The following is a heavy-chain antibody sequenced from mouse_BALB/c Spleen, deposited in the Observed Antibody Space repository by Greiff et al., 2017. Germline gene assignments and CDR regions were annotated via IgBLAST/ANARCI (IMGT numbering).Heavy chain of an antibody. D-gene: IGHD3-1*01. V-gene: IGHV5-17*02. CDR1: GFTFSSFG. J-gene: IGHJ3*01. Sequence: EVKLVESGGGLVQPGGSRKLSCAASGFTFSSFGMHWVRQAPEKGLEWVAYISSGSSTIYYADTVKGRFTISRDNPKNTLFLQITSLRSEDTAMYYCARENSSAPFAYWGQGTLVTVSA. CDR3: ARENSSAPFAY. CDR2: ISSGSSTI.